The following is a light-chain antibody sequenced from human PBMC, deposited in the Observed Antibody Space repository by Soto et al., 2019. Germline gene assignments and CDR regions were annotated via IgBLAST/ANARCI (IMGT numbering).Light chain of an antibody. V-gene: IGLV1-51*02. CDR3: GTWDNSLSVAV. J-gene: IGLJ2*01. Sequence: QSVLTQPPSVSAAPGQKVTIACSGSSSNIGNNYVSWYQQLPGTAPKLLMYENDKRPSGIPDRFSGSKSGTSATLGITGLRTGDEADYYCGTWDNSLSVAVFGGGTQLTVL. CDR2: END. CDR1: SSNIGNNY.